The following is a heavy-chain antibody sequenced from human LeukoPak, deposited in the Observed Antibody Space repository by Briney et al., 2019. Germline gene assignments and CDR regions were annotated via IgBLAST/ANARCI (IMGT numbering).Heavy chain of an antibody. V-gene: IGHV3-23*01. CDR3: AKSPYSSGWYYFDY. Sequence: GGSLRLSCATSGFTFSSYAMSWVRQAPGKGLEWVSAISGSGGSTYYADSVKGRFTISRDNSKNTLYLQMNSLRAEDTAVYYCAKSPYSSGWYYFDYWGQGTLVTVSS. CDR1: GFTFSSYA. J-gene: IGHJ4*02. CDR2: ISGSGGST. D-gene: IGHD6-19*01.